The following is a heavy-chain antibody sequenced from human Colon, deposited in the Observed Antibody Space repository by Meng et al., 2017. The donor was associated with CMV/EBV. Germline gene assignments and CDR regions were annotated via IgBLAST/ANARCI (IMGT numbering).Heavy chain of an antibody. J-gene: IGHJ4*03. Sequence: GVLETSCRNLGYSFGDYWLGWVRQMPGKGLEWMGIIRPDGSDPQYSPSVQGQVTMSVDTSDNTAYLQWANLKASDNAIYFCVRHRVYEMWGRGTLVTVSS. CDR2: IRPDGSDP. CDR1: GYSFGDYW. CDR3: VRHRVYEM. V-gene: IGHV5-51*01. D-gene: IGHD2/OR15-2a*01.